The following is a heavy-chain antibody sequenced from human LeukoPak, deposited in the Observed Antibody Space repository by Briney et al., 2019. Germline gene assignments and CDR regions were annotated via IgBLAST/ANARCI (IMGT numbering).Heavy chain of an antibody. CDR2: INHSGST. V-gene: IGHV4-34*01. CDR1: GGSFSGYY. Sequence: SETLSLTCAVYGGSFSGYYWSWIRQPPGKGLEWIGEINHSGSTNYNPSLKSRVTISVDTSKNQFSLKLSSVTAADTAVYYCARGRTYYYGSGSYYKRDAFDIWGQGTMVTVSS. D-gene: IGHD3-10*01. CDR3: ARGRTYYYGSGSYYKRDAFDI. J-gene: IGHJ3*02.